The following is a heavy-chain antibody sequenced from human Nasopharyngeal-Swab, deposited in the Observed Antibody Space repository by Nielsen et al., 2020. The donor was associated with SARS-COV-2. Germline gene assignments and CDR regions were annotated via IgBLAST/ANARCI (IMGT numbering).Heavy chain of an antibody. D-gene: IGHD2-8*02. Sequence: ASVKVSCKASGYTFTSYVLHWVRQAPGQRHEWMGWINAGNGNTKYSQKFQGRVTITRDTSASTAYLELSSLRYEDTAVYYCASGGGVWLYMDVRGQGNTVTV. CDR2: INAGNGNT. CDR1: GYTFTSYV. CDR3: ASGGGVWLYMDV. J-gene: IGHJ6*02. V-gene: IGHV1-3*01.